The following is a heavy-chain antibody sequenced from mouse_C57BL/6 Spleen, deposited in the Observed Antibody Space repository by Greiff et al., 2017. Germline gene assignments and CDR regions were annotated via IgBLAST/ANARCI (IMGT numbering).Heavy chain of an antibody. D-gene: IGHD3-2*02. Sequence: EVQLQESGPGLVKPSQSLSLTCSVTGYSITSGYYWNWIRQFPGNKLEWMGYISYDGSNNYNPSLKNRISITRDTSKNQFFLKLNSVTTEDTATYYCARQLRLPSWFAYWGQGTLVTVSA. V-gene: IGHV3-6*01. J-gene: IGHJ3*01. CDR1: GYSITSGYY. CDR3: ARQLRLPSWFAY. CDR2: ISYDGSN.